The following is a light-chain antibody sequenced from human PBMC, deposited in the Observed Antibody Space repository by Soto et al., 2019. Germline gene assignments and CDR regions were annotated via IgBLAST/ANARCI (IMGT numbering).Light chain of an antibody. CDR1: QSISSY. CDR3: QQSHSIPWT. J-gene: IGKJ1*01. CDR2: AAS. Sequence: DIQMTQSPSSLSASVGDRVTITCRASQSISSYLNWYQQKPGKDPKLLIYAASTLQSGVPSRFGGSGSGTDFTLTISSLQPEDFATYYCQQSHSIPWTFGQGTKVEIK. V-gene: IGKV1-39*01.